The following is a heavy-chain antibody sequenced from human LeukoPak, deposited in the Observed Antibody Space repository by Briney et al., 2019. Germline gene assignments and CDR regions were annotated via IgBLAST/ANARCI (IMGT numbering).Heavy chain of an antibody. CDR2: INPGGDGP. CDR1: RDMLNSYH. V-gene: IGHV1-46*02. D-gene: IGHD6-6*01. Sequence: GASVNVSCKAPRDMLNSYHIHWVRQASGEGLEWMGMINPGGDGPNYSQKFRGRVDMTWDASANIVYMELSWLRPEDTAVYYCARAKVPPRPSWFNSWGQGTLVTVSS. CDR3: ARAKVPPRPSWFNS. J-gene: IGHJ5*01.